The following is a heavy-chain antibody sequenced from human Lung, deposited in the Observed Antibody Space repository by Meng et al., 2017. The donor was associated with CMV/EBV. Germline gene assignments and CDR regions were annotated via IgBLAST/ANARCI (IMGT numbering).Heavy chain of an antibody. D-gene: IGHD6-19*01. Sequence: SXAASGFIFSNYALYWVRQAPGKGLESVAVISSDGTNKLHADSVEGRFTISRDNSKNTLYLQMSSLGAEDTAVYYCARDRVRRAEVVAGHPGYWXQGTLVTVSS. CDR1: GFIFSNYA. CDR2: ISSDGTNK. V-gene: IGHV3-30*04. J-gene: IGHJ4*02. CDR3: ARDRVRRAEVVAGHPGY.